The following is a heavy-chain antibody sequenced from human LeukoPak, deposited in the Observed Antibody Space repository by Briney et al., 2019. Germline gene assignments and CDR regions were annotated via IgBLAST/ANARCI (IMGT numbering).Heavy chain of an antibody. CDR1: GFAFSSYA. CDR2: ISGSGGST. CDR3: ARERTYYYGSGDPDAFDI. Sequence: PGGSLRLSCAASGFAFSSYAMTWVRQAPGKGLEWVSLISGSGGSTYYADSVKGRFTISRDNSKNTLYLQMNSLRAEDTAVYYCARERTYYYGSGDPDAFDIWGQGTMVTVSS. D-gene: IGHD3-10*01. V-gene: IGHV3-23*01. J-gene: IGHJ3*02.